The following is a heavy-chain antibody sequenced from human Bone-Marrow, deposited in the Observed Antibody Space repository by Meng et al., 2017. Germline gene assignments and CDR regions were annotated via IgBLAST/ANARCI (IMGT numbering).Heavy chain of an antibody. CDR3: AKGGSKLWFGELLGN. CDR2: ISGSGGST. D-gene: IGHD3-10*01. J-gene: IGHJ4*02. Sequence: GGSLRLSCAASGFTFDDYGMSWVRQAPGKGLEWVSAISGSGGSTYYADSVKGRFTISRDNSKNTLYLQMNSLRAEDTAVYYCAKGGSKLWFGELLGNWGQGTLVTVSS. CDR1: GFTFDDYG. V-gene: IGHV3-23*01.